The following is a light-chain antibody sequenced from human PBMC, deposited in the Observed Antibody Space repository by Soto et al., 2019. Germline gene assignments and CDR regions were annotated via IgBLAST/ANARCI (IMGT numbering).Light chain of an antibody. CDR2: EVS. CDR1: SSDVGGYNY. Sequence: QSALTQPPSASGSPGQSFTISCTGTSSDVGGYNYVSWYQQHPGKAPKLMIYEVSKRPSGVPDRFSGSKSGNTASLTVSGLQAEDEADYYCSSYAGSNNSLYVFGTGTQLTVL. J-gene: IGLJ1*01. V-gene: IGLV2-8*01. CDR3: SSYAGSNNSLYV.